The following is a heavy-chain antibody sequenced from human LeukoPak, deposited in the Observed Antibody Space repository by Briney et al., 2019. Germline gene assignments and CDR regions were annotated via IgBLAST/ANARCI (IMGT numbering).Heavy chain of an antibody. CDR3: VRIYGNSYFDY. J-gene: IGHJ4*02. D-gene: IGHD4-11*01. V-gene: IGHV3-7*01. CDR1: GFTFSSYW. CDR2: IKQDGSEK. Sequence: PGGSLRLSCATSGFTFSSYWMSWVRQAPGKGQEWVANIKQDGSEKHYVDSVKGRFTISRDNAKNSFYLQMNSLRAEDMAVYYCVRIYGNSYFDYWGQGTLVTVSS.